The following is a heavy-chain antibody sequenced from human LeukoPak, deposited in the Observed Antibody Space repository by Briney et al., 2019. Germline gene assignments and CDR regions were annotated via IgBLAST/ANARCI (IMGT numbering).Heavy chain of an antibody. D-gene: IGHD1-14*01. V-gene: IGHV3-9*03. CDR1: GFTFSSYW. CDR3: AKARRPSVEPSYYFDY. Sequence: GGSLRLSCAASGFTFSSYWMHWVRQAPGKGLVWVSGITWNSGNIGYADSVKGRFTISRDNAKNSLYLQMNSLIPEDMALYYCAKARRPSVEPSYYFDYWGQGTLVTVSS. J-gene: IGHJ4*02. CDR2: ITWNSGNI.